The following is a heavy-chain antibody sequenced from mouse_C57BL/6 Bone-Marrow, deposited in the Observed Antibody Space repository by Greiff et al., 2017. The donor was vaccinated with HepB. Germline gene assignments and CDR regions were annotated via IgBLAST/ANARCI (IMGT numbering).Heavy chain of an antibody. CDR3: ARWGTAY. CDR1: GYTFTSYD. J-gene: IGHJ3*01. V-gene: IGHV1-85*01. CDR2: IYPRDGST. Sequence: VMLVESGPELVKPGASVKLSCKASGYTFTSYDINWVKQRPGQGLEWIGWIYPRDGSTKYNEKFKGKATLTVDTSSSTAYMELHSLTSEDSAVYFCARWGTAYWGQGTLVTVSA.